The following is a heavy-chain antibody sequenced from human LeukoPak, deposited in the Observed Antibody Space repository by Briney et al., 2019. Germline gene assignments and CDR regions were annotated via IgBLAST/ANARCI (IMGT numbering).Heavy chain of an antibody. CDR2: IDRDGSAE. CDR1: GFTFSNYW. J-gene: IGHJ4*02. D-gene: IGHD3-10*01. V-gene: IGHV3-7*04. CDR3: ARADNYGSILDY. Sequence: GGSLRLSCAASGFTFSNYWMSWVRQSPGRGPEWVANIDRDGSAEYYVDSVGGRFTVSRDNAKNSLYLQIDSLRAEDTAVYYCARADNYGSILDYWGRGTLVTVSS.